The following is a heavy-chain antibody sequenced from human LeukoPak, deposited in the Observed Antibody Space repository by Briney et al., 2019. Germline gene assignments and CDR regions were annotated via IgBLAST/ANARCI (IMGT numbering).Heavy chain of an antibody. CDR3: ARSANPATAFDY. V-gene: IGHV1-2*02. CDR1: GYTFTGYY. Sequence: ASVKVSCKASGYTFTGYYLHWVRQAPGQGLEWMGWINPNSGGTNYAQKFQGRVTMTRDTSISTAYMELSRLRSDDTAVYYCARSANPATAFDYWGQGTLVTVSS. D-gene: IGHD2-21*02. CDR2: INPNSGGT. J-gene: IGHJ4*02.